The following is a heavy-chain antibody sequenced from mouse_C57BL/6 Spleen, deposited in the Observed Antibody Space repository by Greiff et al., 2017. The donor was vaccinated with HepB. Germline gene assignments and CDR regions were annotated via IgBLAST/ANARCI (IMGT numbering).Heavy chain of an antibody. V-gene: IGHV1-55*01. J-gene: IGHJ4*01. CDR1: GYTFTSYW. D-gene: IGHD1-1*01. Sequence: QVHVKQPGAELVKPGASVKMSCKASGYTFTSYWITWVKQRPGQGLEWIGDIYPGSGSTNYNEKFKSKATLTVDTSSSTAYMQLSSLTSEASAVYYCARRGYYYGSSCAMDYWGQGTSVTVSS. CDR2: IYPGSGST. CDR3: ARRGYYYGSSCAMDY.